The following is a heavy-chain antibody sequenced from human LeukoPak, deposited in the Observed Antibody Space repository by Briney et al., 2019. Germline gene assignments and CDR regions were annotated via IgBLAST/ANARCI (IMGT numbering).Heavy chain of an antibody. D-gene: IGHD2/OR15-2a*01. CDR2: IKLDGGEK. J-gene: IGHJ6*03. CDR3: ARDHFHYYYLDV. V-gene: IGHV3-7*01. CDR1: GFTFSSFW. Sequence: LRLSCAASGFTFSSFWMSWVRQAPGKGLEWVANIKLDGGEKYYVHSVKGRFTISRDNAKNSLYLQMNSARAKHTPVYYSARDHFHYYYLDVWGKGTTVTVSS.